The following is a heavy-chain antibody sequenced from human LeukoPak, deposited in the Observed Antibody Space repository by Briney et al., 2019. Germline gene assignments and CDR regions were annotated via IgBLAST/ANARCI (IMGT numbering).Heavy chain of an antibody. CDR2: ISSSSSYI. J-gene: IGHJ5*02. CDR3: VRVSGFCTNGVCPSFDP. D-gene: IGHD2-8*01. CDR1: GFTVSSNY. V-gene: IGHV3-21*01. Sequence: GGSLRLSCAASGFTVSSNYMSWVRQAPGKGLEWVSSISSSSSYIYYADSVKGRFTISRDNAKNSLYLQMNSLRTEDTAVYYCVRVSGFCTNGVCPSFDPWGQGTLVTVSS.